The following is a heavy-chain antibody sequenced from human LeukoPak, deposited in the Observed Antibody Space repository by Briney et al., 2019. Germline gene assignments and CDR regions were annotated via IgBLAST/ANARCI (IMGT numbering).Heavy chain of an antibody. CDR3: ARDRTGFY. J-gene: IGHJ4*02. D-gene: IGHD1-1*01. V-gene: IGHV3-7*03. Sequence: PGGSLRLSCAASGFTFSDYWMSWVRQAPGKGLEWVANIKQDGTEKNYVDSVKGRFIISRDNAKNSLYLQLNSLRDDDTAVYYCARDRTGFYWGQGTLVTVSS. CDR2: IKQDGTEK. CDR1: GFTFSDYW.